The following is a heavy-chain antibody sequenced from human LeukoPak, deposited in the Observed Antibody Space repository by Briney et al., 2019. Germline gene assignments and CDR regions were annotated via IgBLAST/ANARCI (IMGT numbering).Heavy chain of an antibody. CDR3: AKEYCSSTSCYGGMDV. V-gene: IGHV3-30*18. CDR1: GFTFSSYG. J-gene: IGHJ6*02. CDR2: ISYDGSNK. Sequence: GGSLRLSCAASGFTFSSYGMHWVRQARGKGLEWVAVISYDGSNKYYADGVKGRFTISRENSKNTLYLQMNSLRAEDMAVYYCAKEYCSSTSCYGGMDVWGQGTTVTVSS. D-gene: IGHD2-2*01.